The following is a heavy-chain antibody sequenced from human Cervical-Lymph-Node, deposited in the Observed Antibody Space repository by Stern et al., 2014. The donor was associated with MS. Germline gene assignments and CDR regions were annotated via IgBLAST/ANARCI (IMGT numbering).Heavy chain of an antibody. CDR1: GYTFSNYD. D-gene: IGHD1-7*01. Sequence: QMQLVPSGAEVKSPGASVKVSCRASGYTFSNYDITWVRQAPGQGPEWMGWMNPNSGNTGYAQQFRGRVTMTSDTSTTTAYMELSGLRSEDTAVYYCARAVRYQLLSEYWGQGTLVTVSS. CDR3: ARAVRYQLLSEY. V-gene: IGHV1-8*02. J-gene: IGHJ4*02. CDR2: MNPNSGNT.